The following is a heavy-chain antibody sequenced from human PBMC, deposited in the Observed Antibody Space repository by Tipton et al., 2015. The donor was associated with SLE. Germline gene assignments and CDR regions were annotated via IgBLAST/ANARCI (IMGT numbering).Heavy chain of an antibody. D-gene: IGHD1-14*01. CDR1: GLTFSSYT. CDR3: ARETKGYGMDV. CDR2: IYNGGGT. V-gene: IGHV3-21*03. Sequence: SLRLSCAASGLTFSSYTMNWVRQAPGKGLEWVSVIYNGGGTYYADSVKGRFTISRDNAKNSLYLQMNSLRAEDTAVYYCARETKGYGMDVWGQGTTVTVSS. J-gene: IGHJ6*02.